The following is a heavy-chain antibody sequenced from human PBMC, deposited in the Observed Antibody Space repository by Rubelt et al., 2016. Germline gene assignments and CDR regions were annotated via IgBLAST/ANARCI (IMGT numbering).Heavy chain of an antibody. CDR1: GGSISRGNW. V-gene: IGHV4-4*02. D-gene: IGHD5-24*01. Sequence: QVQLQDSGPGLVKPSGTLSLTCAVSGGSISRGNWWSWVRQPPGKGLEWIGKIFHSGSTDYNPSLKSRVTMSVDKSKNQFSWTLSAVTAADTAVYYCARVGDGNNFFYLDYWGQGTLVTVSS. J-gene: IGHJ4*02. CDR2: IFHSGST. CDR3: ARVGDGNNFFYLDY.